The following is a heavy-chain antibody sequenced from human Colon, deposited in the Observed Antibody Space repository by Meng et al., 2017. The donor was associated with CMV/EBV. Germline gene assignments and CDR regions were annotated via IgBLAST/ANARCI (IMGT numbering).Heavy chain of an antibody. Sequence: GVTCGSHGMHWVRQAPGKGLEWLAVIWFDDSKKHYADSLKGRFTISRDNFKNTLYLHMDNLGADDTAVYYCAKVRDSGGWGSLDHWGQGILVTVSS. CDR1: GVTCGSHG. V-gene: IGHV3-33*06. J-gene: IGHJ4*02. D-gene: IGHD6-19*01. CDR2: IWFDDSKK. CDR3: AKVRDSGGWGSLDH.